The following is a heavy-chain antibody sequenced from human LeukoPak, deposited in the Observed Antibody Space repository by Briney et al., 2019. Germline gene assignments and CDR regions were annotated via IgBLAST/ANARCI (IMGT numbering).Heavy chain of an antibody. V-gene: IGHV1-18*04. CDR2: ISAYNGNT. CDR3: ARDIAVAGTIWFDP. Sequence: ASVKVSCKASGYTFTSHGISWVRQAPGQGLEWMGWISAYNGNTNYAQKLQGRVTMTTDTSTSTAYMELRSLRSDDTAVYYCARDIAVAGTIWFDPWGQGTLVTVSS. CDR1: GYTFTSHG. J-gene: IGHJ5*02. D-gene: IGHD6-19*01.